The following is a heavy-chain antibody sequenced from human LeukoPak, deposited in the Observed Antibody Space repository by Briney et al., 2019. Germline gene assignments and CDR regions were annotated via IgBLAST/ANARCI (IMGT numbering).Heavy chain of an antibody. CDR1: GFTFSSYG. V-gene: IGHV3-30*18. D-gene: IGHD4-17*01. CDR2: ISYDGSNK. J-gene: IGHJ6*02. Sequence: GRSLRLSCAASGFTFSSYGMHWVRQAPGKGLEWVAVISYDGSNKYYADSVKGRFTISRDNSKNTLYLQMNSLRAEDTAVYYCAKDAYGDYGSYYYYGMDVWGQGTTVTVSS. CDR3: AKDAYGDYGSYYYYGMDV.